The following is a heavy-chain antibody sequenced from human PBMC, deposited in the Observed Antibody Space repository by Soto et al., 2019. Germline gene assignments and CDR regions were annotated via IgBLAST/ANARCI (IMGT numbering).Heavy chain of an antibody. CDR1: GGTFSSYS. J-gene: IGHJ6*02. Sequence: SVNVSCKSSGGTFSSYSISWVRQAPGQGLECMGGIIPIFGTANYAQKFQGRVTITADESTSTAYMELSSLRSEDTAVYYCARRASIAAAGTPEKIIRYYYYGMDVWGQGTTVTVSS. CDR2: IIPIFGTA. D-gene: IGHD6-13*01. CDR3: ARRASIAAAGTPEKIIRYYYYGMDV. V-gene: IGHV1-69*13.